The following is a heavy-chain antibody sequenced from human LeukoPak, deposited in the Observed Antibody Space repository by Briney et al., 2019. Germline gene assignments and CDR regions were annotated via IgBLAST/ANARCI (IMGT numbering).Heavy chain of an antibody. D-gene: IGHD2-21*02. Sequence: ASVKVSCKASGYTFINYAIHWVRQAPGQRLEWMGWINAHNGDTKYSQKFQGRVAITRDTSANIVCMELSTLRFGDTAVYYCARGSTSDWPLEYWGRGILVTVSS. CDR1: GYTFINYA. CDR2: INAHNGDT. V-gene: IGHV1-3*01. CDR3: ARGSTSDWPLEY. J-gene: IGHJ4*02.